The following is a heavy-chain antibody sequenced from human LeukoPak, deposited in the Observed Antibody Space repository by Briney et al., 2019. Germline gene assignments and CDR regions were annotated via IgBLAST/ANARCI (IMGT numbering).Heavy chain of an antibody. CDR1: GATVSSNY. V-gene: IGHV3-66*02. D-gene: IGHD6-13*01. CDR2: IYSGGST. J-gene: IGHJ6*03. CDR3: ATAARYYYYMDV. Sequence: GGSLRLSCVVSGATVSSNYMSWVRQAPGKGLEWVSVIYSGGSTYYADSVKGRFTISRDNSKNTLYLQMNSLRAEDTAVYYCATAARYYYYMDVWGKGTTVTVSS.